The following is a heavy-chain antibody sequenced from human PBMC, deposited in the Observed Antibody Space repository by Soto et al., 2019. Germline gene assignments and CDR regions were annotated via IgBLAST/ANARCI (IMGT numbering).Heavy chain of an antibody. Sequence: ASVKVSCKASGYTFTGYYMHWVRQAPGQGLEWMGWINPNSGGTNYAQKFQGWVTMTRDTSISTAYMELSRLRSDDTAVYYCARTLTTDYYYYGMDVWGQGTTVTVS. CDR1: GYTFTGYY. D-gene: IGHD3-3*01. J-gene: IGHJ6*02. CDR2: INPNSGGT. CDR3: ARTLTTDYYYYGMDV. V-gene: IGHV1-2*04.